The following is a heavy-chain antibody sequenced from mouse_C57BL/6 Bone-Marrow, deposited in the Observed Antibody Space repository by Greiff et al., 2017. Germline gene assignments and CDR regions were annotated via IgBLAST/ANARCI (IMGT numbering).Heavy chain of an antibody. V-gene: IGHV1-63*01. CDR1: GYTFTNYW. J-gene: IGHJ1*03. CDR2: IYPGGGYT. CDR3: ARKRSYWYCEV. Sequence: QVQLKESGAELVRPGTSVKMSCKASGYTFTNYWIGWAKQRPGHGLEWIGDIYPGGGYTNYNEKFKGKATLTAATSSRPAYMQVSSLTAVDSAIYYCARKRSYWYCEVWGTGTTVTVSS.